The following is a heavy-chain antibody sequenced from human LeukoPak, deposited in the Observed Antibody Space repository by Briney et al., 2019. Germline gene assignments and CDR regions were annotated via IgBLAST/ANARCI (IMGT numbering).Heavy chain of an antibody. V-gene: IGHV4-39*02. Sequence: SETLSLTCSVSGGSISSSSYYWGWIRQPPGKGLEWIGSIYYSGTTYYNLSLKSRVTISVDTSKNQFSLKLSSVTAADTAVYYCARDNDFFDYWGQGTLVTVSS. CDR2: IYYSGTT. J-gene: IGHJ4*02. CDR3: ARDNDFFDY. CDR1: GGSISSSSYY.